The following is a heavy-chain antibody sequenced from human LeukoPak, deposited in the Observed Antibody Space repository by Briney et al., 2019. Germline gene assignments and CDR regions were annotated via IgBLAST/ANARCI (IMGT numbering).Heavy chain of an antibody. Sequence: PSETLSLTCTVSGGSISSYYWSWIRQPPGKGLEWIGYIYYSGSTNYNPSLKSRVTISVDTSKNQFSLKLSSVIAADTAAYYCARDRSIAARPDTWYFDLWGRGTLVTVSS. J-gene: IGHJ2*01. CDR3: ARDRSIAARPDTWYFDL. CDR2: IYYSGST. CDR1: GGSISSYY. D-gene: IGHD6-6*01. V-gene: IGHV4-59*01.